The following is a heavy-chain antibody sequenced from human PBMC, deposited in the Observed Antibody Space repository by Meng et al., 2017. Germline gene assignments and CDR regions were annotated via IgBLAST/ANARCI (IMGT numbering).Heavy chain of an antibody. Sequence: EVQRVESGGGLVKPGGSLRLSCAVSGFTFSSYSMNWVRQAPGKGLEWVSSISSSSSYIYYADSVKGRFTISRDNAKNSLYLQMNSLRAEDTAVYYCARASSDSSSWYIDYWGQGTLVTVSS. J-gene: IGHJ4*02. D-gene: IGHD6-13*01. CDR3: ARASSDSSSWYIDY. V-gene: IGHV3-21*01. CDR1: GFTFSSYS. CDR2: ISSSSSYI.